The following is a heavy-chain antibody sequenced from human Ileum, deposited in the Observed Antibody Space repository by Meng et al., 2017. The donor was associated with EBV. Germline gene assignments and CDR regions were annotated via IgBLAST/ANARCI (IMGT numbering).Heavy chain of an antibody. D-gene: IGHD2-2*02. CDR1: GYTVTGYY. V-gene: IGHV1-2*06. J-gene: IGHJ2*01. CDR3: ARDSRHCTSASCYSWYFDI. CDR2: INPNSGAT. Sequence: QVQRVQSAAEVKKPGASVQFSCLASGYTVTGYYMHWVRQAPGQGLEWMGRINPNSGATEYAQNFQGRVTMTRETSISTAYMELSRLRSDDTAVYYCARDSRHCTSASCYSWYFDIWGRGTLVTVAS.